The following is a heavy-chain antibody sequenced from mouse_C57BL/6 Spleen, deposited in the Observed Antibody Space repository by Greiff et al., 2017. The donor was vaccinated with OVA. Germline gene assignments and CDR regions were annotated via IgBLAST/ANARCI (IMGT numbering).Heavy chain of an antibody. J-gene: IGHJ2*01. CDR2: ISYDGSN. CDR3: ARDLGYGNWRGGFDY. Sequence: VQLKESGPGLVKPSQSLSLTCSVTGYSITSGYYWNWIRQFPGNKLEWMGYISYDGSNNYNPSLKNRISITRDTSKNQFFLKLNSVTTEDTATYYCARDLGYGNWRGGFDYWGQGTTLTVSS. D-gene: IGHD2-1*01. V-gene: IGHV3-6*01. CDR1: GYSITSGYY.